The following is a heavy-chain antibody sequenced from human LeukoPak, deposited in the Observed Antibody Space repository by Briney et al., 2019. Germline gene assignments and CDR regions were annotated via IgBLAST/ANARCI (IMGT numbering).Heavy chain of an antibody. CDR1: GFTFRTYG. Sequence: GGSLRLSCAASGFTFRTYGMNWVRQAPGKGLEWVAVIWYDGSNRYYGESVKGRFTISRDNSKNTLYLQMNSLRPEDTAVYYCARGPYSSSWYYFEYWGQGTLVTVSS. J-gene: IGHJ4*02. CDR3: ARGPYSSSWYYFEY. V-gene: IGHV3-33*01. CDR2: IWYDGSNR. D-gene: IGHD6-13*01.